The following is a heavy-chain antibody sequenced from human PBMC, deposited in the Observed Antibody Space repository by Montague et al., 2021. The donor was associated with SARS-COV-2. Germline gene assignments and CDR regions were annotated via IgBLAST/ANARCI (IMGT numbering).Heavy chain of an antibody. CDR1: GGSVSRISSH. V-gene: IGHV4-39*01. CDR3: ARRYGSSFDY. CDR2: FYYAGGT. Sequence: SETLSLTCTVSGGSVSRISSHWGWIRQPPGKGLEYIGCFYYAGGTQYNPSLKSRVTISADTSNDQFSLKMNSVTAADTAVYFCARRYGSSFDYWGQGTLVTVSS. D-gene: IGHD4-17*01. J-gene: IGHJ4*02.